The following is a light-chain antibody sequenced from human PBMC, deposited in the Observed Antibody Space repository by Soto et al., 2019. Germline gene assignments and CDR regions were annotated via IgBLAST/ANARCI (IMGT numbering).Light chain of an antibody. J-gene: IGKJ4*01. CDR1: QAIRSY. CDR2: VAS. CDR3: QQLHTYPLT. Sequence: IEVTQSPSSLSAAVGDRVTITCRASQAIRSYLAWYQQKPGKAPKLLIDVASTLQSGVSPRFSGSGVGSDFTLTISSLQPEDCATYYGQQLHTYPLTFGGGTKVEI. V-gene: IGKV1-9*01.